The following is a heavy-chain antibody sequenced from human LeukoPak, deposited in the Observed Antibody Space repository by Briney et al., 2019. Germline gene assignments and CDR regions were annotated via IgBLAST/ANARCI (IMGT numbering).Heavy chain of an antibody. Sequence: GGSLRLSCAASGFTFSSYWMSWVRQAPGKGLEWVANIKQDGSEKYYVASVKGRFTISRDNAKNSLYLQMTSLRAEDTAVYYCAKVAHYYGSGSYYEYYFDSWGQGTLVTVSS. J-gene: IGHJ4*02. V-gene: IGHV3-7*03. D-gene: IGHD3-10*01. CDR1: GFTFSSYW. CDR2: IKQDGSEK. CDR3: AKVAHYYGSGSYYEYYFDS.